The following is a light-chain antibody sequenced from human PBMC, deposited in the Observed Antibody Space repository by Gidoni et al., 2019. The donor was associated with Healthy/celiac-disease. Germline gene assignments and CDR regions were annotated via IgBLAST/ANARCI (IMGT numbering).Light chain of an antibody. CDR2: AAS. V-gene: IGKV1-39*01. CDR3: QQSYNTWT. J-gene: IGKJ1*01. Sequence: DIQMTPSQSSLSASVGNRVTITCLASQSISSYLYWYQQKLGKAPKLLFYAASSLQRGVPSRFSGSVSGTDFTLTSSSLQPEDFATYYCQQSYNTWTFGQXTKVEIK. CDR1: QSISSY.